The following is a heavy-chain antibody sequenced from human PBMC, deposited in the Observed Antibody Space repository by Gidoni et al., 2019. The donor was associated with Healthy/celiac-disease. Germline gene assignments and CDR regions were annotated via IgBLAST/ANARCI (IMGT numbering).Heavy chain of an antibody. CDR2: ISYDGSNK. D-gene: IGHD4-17*01. CDR1: GFTFSSYG. V-gene: IGHV3-30*18. J-gene: IGHJ6*02. Sequence: QVQLVESGGGVVQPGRSLRLSCAASGFTFSSYGMHWVRQAPGKGLEWVAVISYDGSNKYYADSVKGRFTISRDNSKNTLYLQMNSLRAEDTAVYYCAKAGAYGDNTQGGMDVWGQGTTVTVSS. CDR3: AKAGAYGDNTQGGMDV.